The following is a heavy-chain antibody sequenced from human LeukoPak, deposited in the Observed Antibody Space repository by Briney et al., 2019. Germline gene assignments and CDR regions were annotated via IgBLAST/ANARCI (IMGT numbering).Heavy chain of an antibody. CDR1: GFTVSSNY. CDR3: ARGPLGSSGYYYFDY. CDR2: IYSGGST. V-gene: IGHV3-66*01. Sequence: GGSLRLSCAASGFTVSSNYMSWVRQAPGKGLEWVSVIYSGGSTYYADSVKGRLTISRDNSKNTLYLQMNSLRAEDTAVYYCARGPLGSSGYYYFDYWGQGTLVTVSS. D-gene: IGHD3-22*01. J-gene: IGHJ4*02.